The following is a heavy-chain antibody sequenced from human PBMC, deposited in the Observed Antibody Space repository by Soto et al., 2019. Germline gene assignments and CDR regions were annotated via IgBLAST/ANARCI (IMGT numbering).Heavy chain of an antibody. CDR3: ASSLLVGYGLEGESD. Sequence: QVQLVQSGVEVKKPGASVKVSCKASGYTFTSYGISWVRQAPGQGLEWMGWISAYNGNTNYAQKLQGRVTMTTDTPTSTAYMELRSLRSDDTAVYYCASSLLVGYGLEGESDWGQGTLVTVSS. J-gene: IGHJ4*02. CDR2: ISAYNGNT. CDR1: GYTFTSYG. D-gene: IGHD5-18*01. V-gene: IGHV1-18*01.